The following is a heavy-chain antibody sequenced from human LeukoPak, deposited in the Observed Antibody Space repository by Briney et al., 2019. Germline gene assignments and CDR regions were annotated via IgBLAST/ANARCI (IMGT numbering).Heavy chain of an antibody. CDR1: GGTFSSYA. D-gene: IGHD2-21*02. CDR2: IIPILGIA. J-gene: IGHJ3*02. V-gene: IGHV1-69*04. Sequence: GASVKVSCKASGGTFSSYAISWVRQAPGQGLEWMGRIIPILGIANYAQKFQGRVTITADKSTSTAYMELSSLRSEDTAVYYCARGPMCGGDCYPPVGDGAFDIWGQGTMVTVSS. CDR3: ARGPMCGGDCYPPVGDGAFDI.